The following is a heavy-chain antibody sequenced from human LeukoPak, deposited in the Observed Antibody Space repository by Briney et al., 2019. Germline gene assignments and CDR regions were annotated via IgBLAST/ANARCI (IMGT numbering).Heavy chain of an antibody. Sequence: GGSLRLSCGASGFTFSTYWMSWVRQAPGKGLEWVANIKQDGSEKYYVDSVKGRFTISRDNAKNSLYLQMNSLRTEDTAVYYCARDHRGYFDYWGQGTLVTVSS. D-gene: IGHD3-10*01. CDR1: GFTFSTYW. CDR2: IKQDGSEK. J-gene: IGHJ4*02. V-gene: IGHV3-7*01. CDR3: ARDHRGYFDY.